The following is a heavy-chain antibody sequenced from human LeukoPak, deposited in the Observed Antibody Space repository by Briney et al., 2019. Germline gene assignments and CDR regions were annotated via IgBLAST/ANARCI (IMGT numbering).Heavy chain of an antibody. J-gene: IGHJ6*02. CDR3: ARGKAYFGWFHYPYRNYYGMDV. CDR1: GGSISSYY. Sequence: SETLSLTCTVSGGSISSYYWSWIRQPAGKGLEWIGRIYTSGSTNYNPSLKSRVTMSVDPSKNQFSLKLSSVTAADTAVYYCARGKAYFGWFHYPYRNYYGMDVWGQETTVTVSS. V-gene: IGHV4-4*07. CDR2: IYTSGST. D-gene: IGHD3-9*01.